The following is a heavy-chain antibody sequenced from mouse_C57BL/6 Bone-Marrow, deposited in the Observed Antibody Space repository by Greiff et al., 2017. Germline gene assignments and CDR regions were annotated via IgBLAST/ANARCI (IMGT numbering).Heavy chain of an antibody. Sequence: QVQLQQPGAELVKPGASVKLSCKASGYTFTSYWMHWVKQRPGQGLEWIGMIHPNSGSTNYNEKFQSKATLTVAKSSSTAYMQLSSLTSEDSAVYYCARTRANWDGYYAMDYWGQGTSVTVSS. CDR1: GYTFTSYW. D-gene: IGHD4-1*02. CDR3: ARTRANWDGYYAMDY. J-gene: IGHJ4*01. V-gene: IGHV1-64*01. CDR2: IHPNSGST.